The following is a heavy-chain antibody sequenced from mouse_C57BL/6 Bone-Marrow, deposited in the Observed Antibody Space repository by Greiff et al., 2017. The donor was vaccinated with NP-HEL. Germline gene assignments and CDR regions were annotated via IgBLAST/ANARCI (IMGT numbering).Heavy chain of an antibody. Sequence: EVKVVESGGGLVKPGGSLKLSCAASGFTFSSYTMSWVRQTPEKRLEWVATISGGGGNTYYPDSVNGRFTISRDNAKNTLYLQMSSLRSEDTAFYYCATPYSNDVHVLDYWGQGTTLTVSS. CDR1: GFTFSSYT. CDR3: ATPYSNDVHVLDY. D-gene: IGHD2-12*01. CDR2: ISGGGGNT. J-gene: IGHJ2*01. V-gene: IGHV5-9*01.